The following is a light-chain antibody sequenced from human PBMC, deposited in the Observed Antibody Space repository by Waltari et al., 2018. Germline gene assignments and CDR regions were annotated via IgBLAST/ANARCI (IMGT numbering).Light chain of an antibody. V-gene: IGLV1-40*01. J-gene: IGLJ2*01. CDR2: AST. CDR1: SSNIWAGYA. CDR3: QSYDTRLSASVI. Sequence: QSVLTQPPSVSGAPGQTVTISCIGGSSNIWAGYAVHWYQQLPQTAPKLLIYASTNRPSGISDRFSGSKSGTSASLVITGLQIEDEAVYYCQSYDTRLSASVIFGGGTELTVL.